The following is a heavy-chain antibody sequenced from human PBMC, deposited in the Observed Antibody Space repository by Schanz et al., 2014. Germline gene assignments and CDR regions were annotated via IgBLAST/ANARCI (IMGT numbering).Heavy chain of an antibody. CDR3: ARGGYSSGWYDRDIAHFDY. J-gene: IGHJ4*02. V-gene: IGHV1-46*01. D-gene: IGHD6-19*01. Sequence: QVHLVQSGAEVHKPGASLKISCKASGYTFTSYSMHWVRQAPGQGLEWMGIINLSGGSTNNAQKLQGRLTMTRDTSTSTVYMELSSLRSDDTAVYYCARGGYSSGWYDRDIAHFDYWSQGTLVTVSS. CDR1: GYTFTSYS. CDR2: INLSGGST.